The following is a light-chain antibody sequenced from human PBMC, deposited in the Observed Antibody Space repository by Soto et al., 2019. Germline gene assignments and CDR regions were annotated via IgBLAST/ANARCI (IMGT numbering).Light chain of an antibody. Sequence: DIQLTQTQSSLSASVGDRVTSTCRASQNIFLYLNWYQQKPGEAPKLLIYAASNLQSGVPSRFSGSGSGTDFTLTISSLQPEDFATYFCQQSYTTPVYSFGQGTKVDIK. CDR2: AAS. J-gene: IGKJ2*01. V-gene: IGKV1-39*01. CDR3: QQSYTTPVYS. CDR1: QNIFLY.